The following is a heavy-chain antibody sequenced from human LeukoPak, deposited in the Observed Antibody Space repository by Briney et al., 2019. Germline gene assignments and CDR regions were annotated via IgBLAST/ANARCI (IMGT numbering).Heavy chain of an antibody. D-gene: IGHD1-26*01. CDR1: GFSFDDYV. CDR2: ISWNSGSI. CDR3: AKGREGFDY. Sequence: GGSLRLSCAASGFSFDDYVMHWVRQAPGKGLEWVSGISWNSGSIGYADSVKGRFTISRDNAKNSLYLQMNSLRAEDTALYYCAKGREGFDYWAREPWSPSPQ. V-gene: IGHV3-9*01. J-gene: IGHJ4*02.